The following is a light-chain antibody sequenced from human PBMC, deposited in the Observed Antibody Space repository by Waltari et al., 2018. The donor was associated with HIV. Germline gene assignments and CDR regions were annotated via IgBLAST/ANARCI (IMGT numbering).Light chain of an antibody. CDR1: HSILYPSNNKNY. Sequence: DIVMTQSPDSLAVSLGERATIHCKSSHSILYPSNNKNYLAWYQYKPGQPHRLLIYWASVRESGVPDRFSGSASGTDFTLTISSVQAEDVAIYYCQQYYNSPLTFGLGTKLEIK. J-gene: IGKJ2*01. CDR3: QQYYNSPLT. V-gene: IGKV4-1*01. CDR2: WAS.